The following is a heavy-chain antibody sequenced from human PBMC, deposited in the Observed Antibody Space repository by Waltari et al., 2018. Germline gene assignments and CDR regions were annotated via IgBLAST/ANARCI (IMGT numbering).Heavy chain of an antibody. CDR1: GFTFSSYA. V-gene: IGHV3-23*01. D-gene: IGHD3-22*01. Sequence: EVQLLESGGGLVQPGGSLRLSCAASGFTFSSYAMSWVRQAPGKGLEWVSAIRGSGGSTYYADSVKGRFTISRDNSKNTLYLQMNSLRAEDTAVYYCAKEAQITMIVVVNPYFDYWGQGTLVTVSS. CDR3: AKEAQITMIVVVNPYFDY. CDR2: IRGSGGST. J-gene: IGHJ4*02.